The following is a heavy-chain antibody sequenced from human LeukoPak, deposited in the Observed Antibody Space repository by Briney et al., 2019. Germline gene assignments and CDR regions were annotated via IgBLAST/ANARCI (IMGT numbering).Heavy chain of an antibody. D-gene: IGHD1-26*01. CDR2: INHRGST. CDR1: GGSFSGYY. J-gene: IGHJ6*03. V-gene: IGHV4-34*01. Sequence: SETLSLTCAVYGGSFSGYYWSWIRQPPGKGLEWIGEINHRGSTNYNPSLKSRVTISVDTSKNQFSLKLSSVTAADTAVYYCARGFTGSYYYYYYYMDVWGKGTTVTVSS. CDR3: ARGFTGSYYYYYYYMDV.